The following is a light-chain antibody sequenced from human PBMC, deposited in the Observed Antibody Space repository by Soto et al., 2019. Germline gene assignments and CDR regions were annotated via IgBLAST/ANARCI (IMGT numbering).Light chain of an antibody. CDR1: QSVLYNSKNKNS. CDR3: QQSYSAPPT. Sequence: DIVMTQSPDSLAVSLGERATINCKSSQSVLYNSKNKNSLAWYQQKPGQPPKLLIYWASTRNPGVPDRFSGSGSGTAFTLTLSSLQAEDAAVYYCQQSYSAPPTFGQGTKLEIQ. V-gene: IGKV4-1*01. CDR2: WAS. J-gene: IGKJ1*01.